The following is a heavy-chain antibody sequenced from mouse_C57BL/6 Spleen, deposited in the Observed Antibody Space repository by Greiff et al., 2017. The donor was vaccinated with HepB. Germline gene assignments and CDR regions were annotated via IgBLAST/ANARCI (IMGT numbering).Heavy chain of an antibody. Sequence: GGGLVQPKGSLKLSCAASGFSFNTYAMNWVRQAPGKGLEWVARIRSKSNNYATYYADSVKDRFTISRDDSESMLYLQMNNLKTEDTAMYYCVTLHYYGSSYDYAMDYWGQGTSVTVSS. J-gene: IGHJ4*01. D-gene: IGHD1-1*01. CDR1: GFSFNTYA. CDR3: VTLHYYGSSYDYAMDY. V-gene: IGHV10-1*01. CDR2: IRSKSNNYAT.